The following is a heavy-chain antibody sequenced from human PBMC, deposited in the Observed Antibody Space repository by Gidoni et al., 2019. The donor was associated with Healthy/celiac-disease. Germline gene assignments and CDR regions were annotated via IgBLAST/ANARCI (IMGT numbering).Heavy chain of an antibody. D-gene: IGHD6-19*01. CDR3: ARGLPTVAGTYYFDY. J-gene: IGHJ4*02. CDR1: GGSLSGYY. Sequence: QVQLQQWGAGLLQPSETLSLTCAVYGGSLSGYYWSCIRQPPGKGLEWIGEINHSGSTNSNPPLKSRVTTSVDTSKNQFSLKLSSVTAADTAVYYCARGLPTVAGTYYFDYWGQGTLVTVSS. V-gene: IGHV4-34*01. CDR2: INHSGST.